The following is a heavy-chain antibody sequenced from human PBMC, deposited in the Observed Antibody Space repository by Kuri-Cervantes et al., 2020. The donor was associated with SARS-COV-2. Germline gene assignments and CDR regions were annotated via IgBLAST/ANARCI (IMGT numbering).Heavy chain of an antibody. Sequence: GESLKISCAASGFTFSSYAMSWVRQAPGKGLEWVSAISGSGGSTYYADSVKGRFTISRDNSKNTLYLQMNSLRAEDTAVYYCAKDTEYSSGWYYLDYWGQGTLVTVSS. CDR1: GFTFSSYA. D-gene: IGHD6-19*01. CDR3: AKDTEYSSGWYYLDY. V-gene: IGHV3-23*01. CDR2: ISGSGGST. J-gene: IGHJ4*02.